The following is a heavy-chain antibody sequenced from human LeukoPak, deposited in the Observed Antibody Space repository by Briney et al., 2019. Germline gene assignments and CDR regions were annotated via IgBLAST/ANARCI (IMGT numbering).Heavy chain of an antibody. CDR1: GGSLSNSH. CDR2: IYKTGST. CDR3: ASFQWLVPTGFDY. D-gene: IGHD6-19*01. V-gene: IGHV4-4*07. Sequence: SETLSLTCTVSGGSLSNSHWSWIRQPAGKGLEWIGIIYKTGSTNYSPSLKSRVTISRDTSKNQFSLKLSSVTAADTAVYYCASFQWLVPTGFDYWGQGTLVTVSS. J-gene: IGHJ4*02.